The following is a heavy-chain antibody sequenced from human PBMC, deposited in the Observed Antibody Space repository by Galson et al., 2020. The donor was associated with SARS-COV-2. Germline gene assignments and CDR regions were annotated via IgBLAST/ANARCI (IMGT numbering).Heavy chain of an antibody. CDR3: ARDFPPGYSSGWYVGMDV. V-gene: IGHV3-21*01. D-gene: IGHD6-19*01. CDR1: GFNFSSYS. J-gene: IGHJ6*02. Sequence: GGSLRLSCAASGFNFSSYSMNWVRQAPGKGLEWVSSISSSSSYIYYADSVKGRFTISRDNAKNSLYLQMNSLRAEDTAVYYCARDFPPGYSSGWYVGMDVWGQGTTVTVSS. CDR2: ISSSSSYI.